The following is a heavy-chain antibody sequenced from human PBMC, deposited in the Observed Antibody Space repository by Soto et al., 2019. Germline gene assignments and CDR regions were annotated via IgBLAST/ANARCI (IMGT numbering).Heavy chain of an antibody. Sequence: SETLSLTCAVYGGSFSGYYWSWIRQPPGKGQEWIGEINHSGSTNYNPSLKSRVTISVDTSKNQFSLKLSSVTAADTAVYYCAMSIVVVPAATVHYYYYMDVWGKGTTVTVSS. CDR1: GGSFSGYY. CDR2: INHSGST. D-gene: IGHD2-2*01. CDR3: AMSIVVVPAATVHYYYYMDV. V-gene: IGHV4-34*01. J-gene: IGHJ6*03.